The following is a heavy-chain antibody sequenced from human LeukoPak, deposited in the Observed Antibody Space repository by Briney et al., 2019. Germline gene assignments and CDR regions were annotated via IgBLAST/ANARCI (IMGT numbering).Heavy chain of an antibody. CDR1: EFTFRSYG. CDR2: IRYDGSNR. CDR3: AKDMRASSSWYYFDY. V-gene: IGHV3-30*02. D-gene: IGHD6-13*01. Sequence: GGSLRLSCAASEFTFRSYGMHWVRQAPGKGLEWLAFIRYDGSNRYYADSVKGRFTISRDNAKNSLYLQMNSLRAEDTALYYCAKDMRASSSWYYFDYWGQGTLVTVSS. J-gene: IGHJ4*02.